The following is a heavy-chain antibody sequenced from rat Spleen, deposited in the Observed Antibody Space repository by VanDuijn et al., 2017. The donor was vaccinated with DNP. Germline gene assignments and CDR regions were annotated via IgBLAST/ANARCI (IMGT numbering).Heavy chain of an antibody. D-gene: IGHD3-1*01. CDR3: ARWSTFFDY. J-gene: IGHJ2*01. Sequence: EVQLQESGPGLVKPSQSLSLTCSVTGYSITSNYWGWIRKLPGNKMEWIGYINYSGSTGYNPSLKSRISISRDTSKNQFFLQVNSVTTEDTATYYCARWSTFFDYWGQEVMVTVSS. CDR1: GYSITSNY. V-gene: IGHV3-1*01. CDR2: INYSGST.